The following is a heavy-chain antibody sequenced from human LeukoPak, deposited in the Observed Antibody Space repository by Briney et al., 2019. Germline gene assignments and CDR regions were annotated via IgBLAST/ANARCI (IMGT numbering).Heavy chain of an antibody. CDR3: STERGAFDI. D-gene: IGHD3-10*01. V-gene: IGHV3-15*05. Sequence: GGSLRLSCAASGFTFSNAWMSWVRQAPGKGLEWVGHIKSKIDGGTTDYAAPVRGRFTISRDDSKNTLYLQMNSLRTEDTAVYYCSTERGAFDIWGQGTMVTVSS. J-gene: IGHJ3*02. CDR2: IKSKIDGGTT. CDR1: GFTFSNAW.